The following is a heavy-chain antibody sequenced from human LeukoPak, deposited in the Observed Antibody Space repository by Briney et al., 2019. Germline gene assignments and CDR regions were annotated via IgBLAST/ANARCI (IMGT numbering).Heavy chain of an antibody. CDR1: GGSVSSGSYY. D-gene: IGHD6-13*01. Sequence: SQTLSLTCTVSGGSVSSGSYYWSWIRQPPGKRLEWIGYIYYSGSTNYNPSLKSRVTISVDTSKNQFSLKLSSVTAADTAVYYCASSIAAAGRSYDYWGQGTLVTVSS. J-gene: IGHJ4*02. CDR3: ASSIAAAGRSYDY. V-gene: IGHV4-61*01. CDR2: IYYSGST.